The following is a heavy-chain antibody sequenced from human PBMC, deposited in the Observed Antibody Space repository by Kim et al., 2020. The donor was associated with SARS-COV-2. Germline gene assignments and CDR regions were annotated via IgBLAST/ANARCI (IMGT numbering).Heavy chain of an antibody. V-gene: IGHV1-58*02. D-gene: IGHD6-19*01. CDR3: AAELGEKDSSGWSLTSFDY. CDR1: GFTFTSSA. Sequence: SVKVSCKASGFTFTSSAMQWVRQARGQRLEWIGWIVVGSGNTNYAQKFQERVTITRDMSTSTAYMELSSLRSEDTAVYYCAAELGEKDSSGWSLTSFDYWGQGTLVTVSS. CDR2: IVVGSGNT. J-gene: IGHJ4*02.